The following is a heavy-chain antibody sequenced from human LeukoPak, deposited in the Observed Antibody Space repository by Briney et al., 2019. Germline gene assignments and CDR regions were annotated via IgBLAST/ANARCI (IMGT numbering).Heavy chain of an antibody. CDR1: GFTFSNYA. V-gene: IGHV3-23*01. Sequence: PGGSLRLSCAASGFTFSNYAMSWVRHAPGKELEWVSGISGSGGSTYYADSVKGRFTISRDNSNNTLYLQMNSLRAEDTAVYYCARFDYGDYEGYFDYWGQGTLVTVST. D-gene: IGHD4-17*01. CDR2: ISGSGGST. J-gene: IGHJ4*02. CDR3: ARFDYGDYEGYFDY.